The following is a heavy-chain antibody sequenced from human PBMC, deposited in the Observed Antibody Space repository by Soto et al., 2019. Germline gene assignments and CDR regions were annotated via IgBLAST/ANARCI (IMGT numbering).Heavy chain of an antibody. J-gene: IGHJ4*02. CDR2: IKGKTDGGTT. V-gene: IGHV3-15*01. Sequence: GGSLRLSCVASGFAFTNAWMTWVRQVPGEGLEWVGYIKGKTDGGTTDYAAPVKGRFTISRDDSKNTLYLQMNSLKAEDTAVYYCITGAWIHLWWPDFWGKGTLVTVSS. CDR1: GFAFTNAW. D-gene: IGHD5-18*01. CDR3: ITGAWIHLWWPDF.